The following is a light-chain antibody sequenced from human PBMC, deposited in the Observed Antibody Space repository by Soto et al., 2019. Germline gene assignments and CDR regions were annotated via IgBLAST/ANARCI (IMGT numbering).Light chain of an antibody. CDR3: SSHAGNNNYV. CDR2: AVT. Sequence: QSVLTQPPSASGSPGQSVAISCTGTSSDVGGQNYVSWYQQHPGKAPKLIIYAVTERPSGVPDRFSGSKSGNTASLTVSGLQTEDEAHYYCSSHAGNNNYVFGIGTKLTV. CDR1: SSDVGGQNY. J-gene: IGLJ1*01. V-gene: IGLV2-8*01.